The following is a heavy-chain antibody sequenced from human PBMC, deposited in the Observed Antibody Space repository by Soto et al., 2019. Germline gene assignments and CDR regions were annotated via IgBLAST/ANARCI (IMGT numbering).Heavy chain of an antibody. CDR1: GFTFSSYG. CDR2: IWYDGSNK. Sequence: PGGSLRLSCAASGFTFSSYGMHWVRQAPGKGLEWVAVIWYDGSNKYYADSVKGRFTISRDNSKNTLYLQMNSLRAEDTAVYYCARGSDHGSGSYSDYWGQGTLVTVSS. V-gene: IGHV3-33*01. J-gene: IGHJ4*02. D-gene: IGHD3-10*01. CDR3: ARGSDHGSGSYSDY.